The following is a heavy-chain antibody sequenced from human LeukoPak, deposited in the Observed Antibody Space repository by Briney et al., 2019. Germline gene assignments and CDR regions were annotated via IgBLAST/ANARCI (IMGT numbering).Heavy chain of an antibody. V-gene: IGHV4-59*01. CDR3: ARGDYDILTGYPYFDY. Sequence: SETLSLTCTVSGGSISSYYWGWIRQPPGKGLEWIGYIYYSGSTNYNPSLKSRVTISVDTSKNQFSLKLSSVTAADTAVYYCARGDYDILTGYPYFDYWGQGTLVTVSS. CDR1: GGSISSYY. CDR2: IYYSGST. D-gene: IGHD3-9*01. J-gene: IGHJ4*02.